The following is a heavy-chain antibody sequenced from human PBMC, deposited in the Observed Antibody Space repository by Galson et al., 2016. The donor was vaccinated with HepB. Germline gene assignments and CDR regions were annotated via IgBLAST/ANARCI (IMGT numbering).Heavy chain of an antibody. CDR1: GGSISSADYY. CDR3: ARGWEGWGV. CDR2: IFYSGST. Sequence: TLSLTCTVSGGSISSADYYWSWIRQPPGKGLEWIGHIFYSGSTHYNPSLKSRVAMSRDTSKNQLSLKLSSVTAADTAVYYCARGWEGWGVWGQGTTVTVSS. V-gene: IGHV4-30-4*01. D-gene: IGHD1-26*01. J-gene: IGHJ6*02.